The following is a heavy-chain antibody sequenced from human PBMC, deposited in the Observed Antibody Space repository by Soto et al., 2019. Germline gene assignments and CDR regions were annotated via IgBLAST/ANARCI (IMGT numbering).Heavy chain of an antibody. CDR1: GGSCSCYF. D-gene: IGHD3-3*01. Sequence: QVQLQQWGAGRLKPSETLSLTCAVYGGSCSCYFWSWIRQPPGKGLEGIGEMNHSGSTNYNPSLKSRVTISVETSKNHFSLKLSYATAADTAVYDGARGRRVGGRPFDDCGQGTLVTVSS. J-gene: IGHJ4*02. CDR3: ARGRRVGGRPFDD. V-gene: IGHV4-34*01. CDR2: MNHSGST.